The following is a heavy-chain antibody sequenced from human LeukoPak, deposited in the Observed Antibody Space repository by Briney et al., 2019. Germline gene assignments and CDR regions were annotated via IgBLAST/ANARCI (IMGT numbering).Heavy chain of an antibody. CDR2: ISSSGSTI. J-gene: IGHJ6*03. CDR1: GFTFSDYY. CDR3: ARESREYYYYYYMDV. V-gene: IGHV3-11*01. Sequence: PGGSLRLPCAAPGFTFSDYYMSWIRQAPGKGPEWVSYISSSGSTIYYADSVKGRFTISRDNAKNSLYLQMNSLRAEDTAVYYCARESREYYYYYYMDVWGKGTTVTVSS.